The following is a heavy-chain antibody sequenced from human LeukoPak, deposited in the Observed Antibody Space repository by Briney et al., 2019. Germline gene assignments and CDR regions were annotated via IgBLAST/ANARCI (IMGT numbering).Heavy chain of an antibody. D-gene: IGHD3-22*01. Sequence: GASVKVSCKASGGTFSSYAISWVRQAPGQGLEWMGGIIPIFGTANYAQKFQGRVTITAEKSTSTAYMELSSLRSEDTAVYYCASRGAYYYDSSGYYQFDYWGQGTLVTVSS. CDR3: ASRGAYYYDSSGYYQFDY. CDR2: IIPIFGTA. V-gene: IGHV1-69*06. J-gene: IGHJ4*02. CDR1: GGTFSSYA.